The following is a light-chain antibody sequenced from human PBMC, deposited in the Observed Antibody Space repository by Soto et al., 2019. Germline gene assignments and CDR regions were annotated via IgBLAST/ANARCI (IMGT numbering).Light chain of an antibody. V-gene: IGKV1-5*01. CDR1: QSISNW. CDR2: AAS. Sequence: DIQMTQSPSTPSASVGDGVTITCRASQSISNWLAWYQQKPGKAPKLLIYAASSLEGGVPSRFSGSGSGTEFTLTISSLQPDDFATYYCQQYDSYSRTFGQGTKVDIK. CDR3: QQYDSYSRT. J-gene: IGKJ1*01.